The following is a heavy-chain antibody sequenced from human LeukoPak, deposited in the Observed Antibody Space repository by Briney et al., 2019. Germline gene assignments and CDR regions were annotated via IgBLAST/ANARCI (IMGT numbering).Heavy chain of an antibody. V-gene: IGHV4-4*07. D-gene: IGHD6-19*01. J-gene: IGHJ4*02. CDR2: IHTSGST. Sequence: PSETLSLTCTVSGGSISNYHWSWIRQPAGEGLEWIGQIHTSGSTNYNPPLKSRVTMSIDTPENQLSLTIRSVTAADTAVYYCARRDISSGWSFDYWGQGTLVTVSS. CDR1: GGSISNYH. CDR3: ARRDISSGWSFDY.